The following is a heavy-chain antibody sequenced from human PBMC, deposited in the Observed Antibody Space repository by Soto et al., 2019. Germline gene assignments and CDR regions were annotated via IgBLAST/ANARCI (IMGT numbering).Heavy chain of an antibody. CDR1: GFSLSTYG. CDR2: ISYDGSNK. D-gene: IGHD5-12*01. V-gene: IGHV3-30*18. J-gene: IGHJ4*02. CDR3: AQAARRYRGFDFSQ. Sequence: QVQLVESGGGVVQPGRSLRLSCEASGFSLSTYGMHWVRQAPGKGLEWVAVISYDGSNKYHADSVKGRFTISRDNSRNTLYLQMNSLRLGDTDVYYCAQAARRYRGFDFSQWGQGTVVTVSS.